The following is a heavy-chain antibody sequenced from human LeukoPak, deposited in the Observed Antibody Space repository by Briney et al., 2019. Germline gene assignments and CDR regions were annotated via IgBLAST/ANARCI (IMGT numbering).Heavy chain of an antibody. Sequence: PQTLSLTCTVSGGSISSGDYYWSWIRQPPGKGLEWIGYIYYSGSTYYNPSLKSRVTISVDTSKNQFSLKLSSVTAADTAVYYCARVALGIVPARFPLTESYYGMDVWGQGTTVTVSS. J-gene: IGHJ6*02. V-gene: IGHV4-30-4*01. CDR3: ARVALGIVPARFPLTESYYGMDV. CDR1: GGSISSGDYY. D-gene: IGHD2-2*01. CDR2: IYYSGST.